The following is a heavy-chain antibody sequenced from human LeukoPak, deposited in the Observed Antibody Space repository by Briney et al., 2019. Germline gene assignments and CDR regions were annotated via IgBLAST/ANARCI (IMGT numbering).Heavy chain of an antibody. CDR1: GGSFSGYY. D-gene: IGHD3-3*01. J-gene: IGHJ6*03. CDR3: ASSSTYYDFWSGYNYYYYMDV. CDR2: INHSGST. Sequence: PSETLSLTCAVYGGSFSGYYWSWIRQPPGKGLEWIGEINHSGSTNYNPSLKSRVTISVDTSKNQFSLKLSSVTAADTAVYYCASSSTYYDFWSGYNYYYYMDVWGKGTTVTVSS. V-gene: IGHV4-34*01.